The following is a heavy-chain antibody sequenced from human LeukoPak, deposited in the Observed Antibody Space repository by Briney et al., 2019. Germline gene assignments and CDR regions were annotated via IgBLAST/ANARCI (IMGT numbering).Heavy chain of an antibody. D-gene: IGHD3-22*01. J-gene: IGHJ3*02. CDR3: ARDDSTKAFDI. CDR2: INPSGGST. CDR1: GYTFTSYY. Sequence: ASVKVSCKASGYTFTSYYMHWVRQAPGQGLEWMGIINPSGGSTSYAQKFQGRVTMTRDMSTGTVYMELSSLRSGDTAVYYCARDDSTKAFDIWGQGTMVTVSS. V-gene: IGHV1-46*01.